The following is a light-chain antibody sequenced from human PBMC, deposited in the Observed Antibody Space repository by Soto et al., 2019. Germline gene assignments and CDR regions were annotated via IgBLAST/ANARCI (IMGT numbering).Light chain of an antibody. CDR1: ETVNRSY. CDR2: GVS. Sequence: EIVLTQSPGTLALSLGDGATLSCRASETVNRSYLAWYHQKPGQPPRLLIYGVSNRAPGVPDRFSGGGSGTEFTLTIVRLEPDDFGTYYCQQYIDSPRTFGQGTRVDVK. CDR3: QQYIDSPRT. J-gene: IGKJ1*01. V-gene: IGKV3-20*01.